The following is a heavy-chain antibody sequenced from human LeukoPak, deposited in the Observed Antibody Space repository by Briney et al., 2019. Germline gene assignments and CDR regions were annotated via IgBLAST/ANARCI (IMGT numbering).Heavy chain of an antibody. D-gene: IGHD3-10*01. Sequence: SETLSLTCTVSGGSISNYYWSWIRQPPGKGLEWIGYIYYSGSTNYNPSLKSRVTISVDTSKNQFSLKLSSVTAADTAVYYCACHVGYDGSGSSTHYYYYGMDVWGQGTTVTVSS. CDR2: IYYSGST. CDR3: ACHVGYDGSGSSTHYYYYGMDV. V-gene: IGHV4-59*01. CDR1: GGSISNYY. J-gene: IGHJ6*02.